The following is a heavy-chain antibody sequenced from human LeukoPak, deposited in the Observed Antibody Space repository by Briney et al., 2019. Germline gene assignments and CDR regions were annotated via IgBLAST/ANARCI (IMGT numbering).Heavy chain of an antibody. J-gene: IGHJ4*02. CDR3: ARDTLNGPFVISLDY. CDR2: ISSDGHVE. D-gene: IGHD3-9*01. CDR1: GFSFSSYE. Sequence: GGSLRLPCAASGFSFSSYEMNWVRQAPGKGLEWVSHISSDGHVETYVDSVRGRFTMSRDNAKNFLFLQMNGLRAEDTAVYYCARDTLNGPFVISLDYWGQGALVTVSS. V-gene: IGHV3-48*03.